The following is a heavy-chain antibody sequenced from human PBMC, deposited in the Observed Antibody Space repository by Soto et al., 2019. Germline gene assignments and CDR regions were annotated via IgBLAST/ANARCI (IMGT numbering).Heavy chain of an antibody. CDR3: ARGALSVVTMVRGANNWFDP. CDR1: GFTFSSYS. D-gene: IGHD3-10*01. V-gene: IGHV3-48*01. Sequence: GGSLRLSCAASGFTFSSYSMNWVRQAPGKGLEWVSYISSSSSTIYYADSVKGRLTISRDNAKNSLYLQMNSLRAEDTAVYYCARGALSVVTMVRGANNWFDPWGQGTLVTVSS. CDR2: ISSSSSTI. J-gene: IGHJ5*02.